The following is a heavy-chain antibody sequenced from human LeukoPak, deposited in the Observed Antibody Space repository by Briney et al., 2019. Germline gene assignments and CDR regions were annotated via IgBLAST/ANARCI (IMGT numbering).Heavy chain of an antibody. CDR2: I. CDR3: ARVNGDYERGGAPDY. J-gene: IGHJ4*02. Sequence: GGSLRLSCAASGFTFSTYTMNWVRQAPGKGLEWVSSIVKGRFTISRDNARNSVYLQMNNLRAEDTAVYCARVNGDYERGGAPDYWGQGTLVTVSS. D-gene: IGHD4-17*01. CDR1: GFTFSTYT. V-gene: IGHV3-21*01.